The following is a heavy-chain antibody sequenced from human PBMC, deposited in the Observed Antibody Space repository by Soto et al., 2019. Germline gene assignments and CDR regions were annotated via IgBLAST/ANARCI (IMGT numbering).Heavy chain of an antibody. J-gene: IGHJ4*02. D-gene: IGHD3-22*01. CDR2: IYSGGST. CDR3: ALSYYYDSSGYRRFDY. V-gene: IGHV3-53*01. Sequence: GGSLRLSCAASGFTVSSNYTSWVRQAPGKGLEWVSVIYSGGSTYYADSVKGRFTISRDNSKNTLYLQMNSLRAEDTAVYYCALSYYYDSSGYRRFDYWGQGTLVTVSS. CDR1: GFTVSSNY.